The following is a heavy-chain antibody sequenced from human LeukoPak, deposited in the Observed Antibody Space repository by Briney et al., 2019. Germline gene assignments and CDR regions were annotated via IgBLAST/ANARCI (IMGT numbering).Heavy chain of an antibody. D-gene: IGHD5-24*01. CDR2: INPSGGST. V-gene: IGHV1-46*01. J-gene: IGHJ4*02. CDR3: ARVAHDVKWLPLDFDY. Sequence: EASVKVSCKASGYTFASYYMHWVRQAPGQGLEWMGIINPSGGSTSYAQKFQGRVTMTRDTSTSTVYMELSSLRSEDTAVYYCARVAHDVKWLPLDFDYWGQGTLVTVSS. CDR1: GYTFASYY.